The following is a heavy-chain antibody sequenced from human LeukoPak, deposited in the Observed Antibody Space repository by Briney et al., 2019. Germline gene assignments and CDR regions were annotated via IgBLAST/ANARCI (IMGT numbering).Heavy chain of an antibody. J-gene: IGHJ4*02. CDR2: INHSGGT. D-gene: IGHD3-22*01. Sequence: SGTLSLTCAVYGGSFSGYYWSWIRQPPGKGLEWIGEINHSGGTNYNPSLKSRVTISVDTSKNQFSLKLSSVTAADTAVYYCARGPHTGVNYYDSSGYYYWGQGTLVTVSS. V-gene: IGHV4-34*01. CDR3: ARGPHTGVNYYDSSGYYY. CDR1: GGSFSGYY.